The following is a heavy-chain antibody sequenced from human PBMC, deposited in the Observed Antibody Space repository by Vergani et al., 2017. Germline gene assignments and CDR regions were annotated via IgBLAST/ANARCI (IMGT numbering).Heavy chain of an antibody. Sequence: EVQLVESGGGLVQPGGSLTLSCAASGFTFSGSAMHWVRQTSGKGLEWMGRIRDKTYNYATAYAVSVKGRFIISRDDSKNSLYLQMNSLKIEDTAVYYCARLGYCSSTTCRQAFDIWGQGTMVTVSS. CDR3: ARLGYCSSTTCRQAFDI. D-gene: IGHD2-2*01. V-gene: IGHV3-73*02. CDR1: GFTFSGSA. CDR2: IRDKTYNYAT. J-gene: IGHJ3*02.